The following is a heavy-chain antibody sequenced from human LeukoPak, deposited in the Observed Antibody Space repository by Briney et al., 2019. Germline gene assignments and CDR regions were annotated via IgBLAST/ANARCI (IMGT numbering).Heavy chain of an antibody. CDR1: GGTFSSYA. Sequence: GASVKVSCKASGGTFSSYAISWVRQAPGQGLEWMGWMNPNSGNTGYAQKFQGRVTITRNTSISTAYMELSSLRSEDTAVYYCARRGDSSGWYDYYYYMDVWGKGTTVTVSS. CDR2: MNPNSGNT. CDR3: ARRGDSSGWYDYYYYMDV. V-gene: IGHV1-8*03. D-gene: IGHD6-19*01. J-gene: IGHJ6*03.